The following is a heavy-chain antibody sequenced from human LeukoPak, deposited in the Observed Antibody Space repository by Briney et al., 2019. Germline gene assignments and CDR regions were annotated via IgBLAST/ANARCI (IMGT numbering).Heavy chain of an antibody. Sequence: GSSVKVSCKASGGTFSSYAISWVRQAPGQGLEWMGGIIPIFGTANYAQKFQGRVTITADESTSKAYMELSSRRSEDKAVYYGPRRSGWTHNWFDPWGQGTLVTVSS. J-gene: IGHJ5*02. CDR3: PRRSGWTHNWFDP. D-gene: IGHD6-19*01. V-gene: IGHV1-69*01. CDR1: GGTFSSYA. CDR2: IIPIFGTA.